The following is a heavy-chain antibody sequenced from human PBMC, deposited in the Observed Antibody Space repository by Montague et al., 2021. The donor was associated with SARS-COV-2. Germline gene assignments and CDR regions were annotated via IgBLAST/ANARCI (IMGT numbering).Heavy chain of an antibody. J-gene: IGHJ3*02. CDR3: ARQENSSGWFQPDGFDI. D-gene: IGHD6-19*01. Sequence: SETLSLTCTVSGGSISSYYWSWIRQPPGKGLEWIGYIYYSGSTNYNPSLKSRVTISVDTSKNQFSLKLSSVTAADTAVYYCARQENSSGWFQPDGFDIWGQGTMVTVSS. CDR1: GGSISSYY. CDR2: IYYSGST. V-gene: IGHV4-59*08.